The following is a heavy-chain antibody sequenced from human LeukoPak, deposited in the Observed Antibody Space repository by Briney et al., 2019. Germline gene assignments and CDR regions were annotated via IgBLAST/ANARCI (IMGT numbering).Heavy chain of an antibody. CDR3: ARGKGRGYSYESPGYRPYYYYYYGMDV. CDR2: IYSGGST. Sequence: GGSLRLSCAASGFTVSSNYMSWVRQAPGKGLEWVSVIYSGGSTYYADSVKGRFTISRDNSKNTLYLQMNSLRAEDTAVYYCARGKGRGYSYESPGYRPYYYYYYGMDVWGQGTTVTVSS. J-gene: IGHJ6*02. V-gene: IGHV3-66*01. D-gene: IGHD5-18*01. CDR1: GFTVSSNY.